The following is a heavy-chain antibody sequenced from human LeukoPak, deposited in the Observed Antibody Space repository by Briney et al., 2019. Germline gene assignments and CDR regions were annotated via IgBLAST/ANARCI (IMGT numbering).Heavy chain of an antibody. Sequence: PGGSLRLSCAASGFTFSSYEMNWVRQAPGKGLEWVSYISGSGSTIYYADSVKGRFTISRDNAKNSLYLQMNSLRAEDTAVYYCARERQGDSSGYYSYYYYYGMDVWGQGTTVTVSS. CDR2: ISGSGSTI. CDR1: GFTFSSYE. D-gene: IGHD3-22*01. J-gene: IGHJ6*02. V-gene: IGHV3-48*03. CDR3: ARERQGDSSGYYSYYYYYGMDV.